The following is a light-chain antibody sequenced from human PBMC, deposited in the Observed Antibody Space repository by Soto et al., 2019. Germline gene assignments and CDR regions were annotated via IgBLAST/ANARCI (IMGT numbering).Light chain of an antibody. J-gene: IGKJ1*01. V-gene: IGKV1-39*01. CDR2: VAS. Sequence: DRQITQAPSSLSSSVKDRVTITCRASQRISRYLNWYQQKPGKAPNLLIYVASSLQSEVPSRFSGSGSGTDFTLTITSLQPEDFATYYCQQSFSTLWTFGQGTKVDIK. CDR1: QRISRY. CDR3: QQSFSTLWT.